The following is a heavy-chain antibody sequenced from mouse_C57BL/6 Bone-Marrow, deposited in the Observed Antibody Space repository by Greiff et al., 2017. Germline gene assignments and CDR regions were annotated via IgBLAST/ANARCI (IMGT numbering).Heavy chain of an antibody. CDR1: GFTFSSYA. V-gene: IGHV5-4*01. CDR2: ISDGGSYT. J-gene: IGHJ2*01. D-gene: IGHD3-2*02. Sequence: EVHLVESGGGLVKPGGSPKLSCAASGFTFSSYAMSWVRQTPEKRLEWVATISDGGSYTYYPDNVKGRFTISRDNAKNNLYLQMSHLKSEDTAMYYCARSTSGLHFDYWGQGTTLTVSS. CDR3: ARSTSGLHFDY.